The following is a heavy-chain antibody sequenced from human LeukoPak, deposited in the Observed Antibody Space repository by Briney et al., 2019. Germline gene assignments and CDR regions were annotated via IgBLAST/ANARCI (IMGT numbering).Heavy chain of an antibody. CDR1: GFTFSTYA. CDR2: ISGDGGTI. D-gene: IGHD6-13*01. V-gene: IGHV3-23*01. Sequence: GGSLRLSCAASGFTFSTYAMSWVRQAPGKGLEWVSAISGDGGTIYYVDSVKGRFTISRDNSKNTLYLQMNSLRADDTAVYSCAKDLSSSWYGIDYYYYGMDVWGQGTTVTVSS. J-gene: IGHJ6*02. CDR3: AKDLSSSWYGIDYYYYGMDV.